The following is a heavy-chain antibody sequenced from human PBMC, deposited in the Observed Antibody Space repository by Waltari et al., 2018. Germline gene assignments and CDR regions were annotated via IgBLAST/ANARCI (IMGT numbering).Heavy chain of an antibody. V-gene: IGHV4-39*07. Sequence: QLQLQESGPGLVEPSETLSLPCTASGDSISTNNYYWGWIPQPRGTGLQWIGSIHYIGDTYYSSSLKSRVIISVDTSNNQFSLRLTSVTAADTAIYFCARNQRGWFDAFDIWGQGTAVTVSS. CDR3: ARNQRGWFDAFDI. J-gene: IGHJ3*02. D-gene: IGHD6-19*01. CDR1: GDSISTNNYY. CDR2: IHYIGDT.